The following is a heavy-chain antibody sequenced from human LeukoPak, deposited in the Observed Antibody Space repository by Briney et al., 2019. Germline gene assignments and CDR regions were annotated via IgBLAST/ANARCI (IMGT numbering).Heavy chain of an antibody. J-gene: IGHJ3*02. CDR2: ISFDGRNE. CDR1: GFTFTHYG. V-gene: IGHV3-30*18. D-gene: IGHD5-18*01. CDR3: AKERAAMGTDAFDI. Sequence: GGSLRLSCAASGFTFTHYGIHWVRQAPGKGLEWVASISFDGRNEYYLDSVKGRLTISRDSPKNTLYLQMNSLRAEDTAVYYCAKERAAMGTDAFDIWGQGTMVTVSS.